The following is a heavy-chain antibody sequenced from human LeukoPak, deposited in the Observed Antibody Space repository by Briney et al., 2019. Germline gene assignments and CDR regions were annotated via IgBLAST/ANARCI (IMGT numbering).Heavy chain of an antibody. D-gene: IGHD5-24*01. CDR1: GFTFSSYS. Sequence: GGSLRLSCAASGFTFSSYSMNWVRQAPGKGLEWVSSISSSSSYIYYADSVKGRFTISRDNAKTSLYLQMNSLRAEDTAVYYCARAEVEMATIFFDYWGQGTLVTVSS. V-gene: IGHV3-21*01. CDR2: ISSSSSYI. CDR3: ARAEVEMATIFFDY. J-gene: IGHJ4*02.